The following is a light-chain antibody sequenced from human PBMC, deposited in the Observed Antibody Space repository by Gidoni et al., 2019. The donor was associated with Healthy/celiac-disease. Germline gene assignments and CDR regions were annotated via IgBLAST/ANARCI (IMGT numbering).Light chain of an antibody. CDR3: QQYGSSPPFX. CDR1: QSVSSSY. CDR2: GAS. Sequence: EIVLTQSPGTLSLSPGERATLSCRASQSVSSSYLAWYQQKPGQAPRLLIYGASSRATGIPDRFSGGGSGTDFTLTISRLEPEDFAVYYCQQYGSSPPFXVXPGTKVDIK. J-gene: IGKJ3*01. V-gene: IGKV3-20*01.